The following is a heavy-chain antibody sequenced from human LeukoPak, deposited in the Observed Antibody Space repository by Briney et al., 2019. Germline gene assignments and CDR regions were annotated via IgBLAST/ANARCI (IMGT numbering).Heavy chain of an antibody. CDR2: IYDSGST. J-gene: IGHJ4*02. CDR1: GGSIRSSYYY. V-gene: IGHV4-39*07. D-gene: IGHD6-19*01. Sequence: SETLSLTCTVSGGSIRSSYYYWGWIRQPPGKGLEWIGSIYDSGSTYYNPSLKSRVTISVDTSKNQFSLKLSSVTAADTAVYYCALRYSSGWYYFDYWGQGTLVTVSS. CDR3: ALRYSSGWYYFDY.